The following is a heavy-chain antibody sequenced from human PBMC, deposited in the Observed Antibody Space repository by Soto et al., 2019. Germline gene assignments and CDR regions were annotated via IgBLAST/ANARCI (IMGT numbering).Heavy chain of an antibody. D-gene: IGHD3-22*01. CDR1: GRSFGGYY. CDR3: ARGRYSDSSGFYDAFDI. J-gene: IGHJ3*02. CDR2: INQSGST. Sequence: QVQLQQWGAGLLKPSETLSLTCAVYGRSFGGYYWNWIRLPPGKGLEWIGQINQSGSTNYSPSLKSRVTVSVDTSNNQFSLKLHSVTAADTAVYYCARGRYSDSSGFYDAFDIWGQGTMVTVSS. V-gene: IGHV4-34*01.